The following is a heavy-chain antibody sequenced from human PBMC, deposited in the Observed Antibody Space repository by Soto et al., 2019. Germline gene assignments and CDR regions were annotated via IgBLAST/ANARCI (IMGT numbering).Heavy chain of an antibody. J-gene: IGHJ3*01. Sequence: DVHVVESGGALVQPGRSLRLSCTVSGLIFDNYAMHWVRQAPGKGLEWVSGISWDGGRVVYADSVKGRFTISRDNAKNSLSLEMNSLRLEDTALYYCAKENVWGQGTMVAVSS. CDR1: GLIFDNYA. V-gene: IGHV3-9*01. CDR3: AKENV. CDR2: ISWDGGRV.